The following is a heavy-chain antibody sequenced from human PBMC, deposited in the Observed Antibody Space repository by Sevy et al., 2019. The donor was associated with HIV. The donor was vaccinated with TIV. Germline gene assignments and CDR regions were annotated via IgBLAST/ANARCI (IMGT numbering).Heavy chain of an antibody. CDR1: GFTFAKYS. Sequence: GGSLRLSCAASGFTFAKYSMSWVRQAPGKGLEWVSTFSFGCGRINYADSVKGRFNISRDDSKNTLFLQMNSLRAEDTATYFCAREGCTQPHDYWGQGTLVTVS. V-gene: IGHV3-23*01. D-gene: IGHD2-8*01. CDR3: AREGCTQPHDY. CDR2: FSFGCGRI. J-gene: IGHJ4*02.